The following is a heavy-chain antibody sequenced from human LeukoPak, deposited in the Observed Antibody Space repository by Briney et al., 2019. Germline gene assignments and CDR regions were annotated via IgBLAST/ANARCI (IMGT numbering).Heavy chain of an antibody. J-gene: IGHJ6*03. CDR1: GYTFTGYY. Sequence: GASVKVSCKASGYTFTGYYMHWVLQAPGQGLEWMGWINPNSGGTNYAQKVQGRVTMTRDTSISTAYMELSRLRSDDTAVYYCARTIVVPAALYYYYYMDVWGKGTTVTVSS. CDR2: INPNSGGT. V-gene: IGHV1-2*02. CDR3: ARTIVVPAALYYYYYMDV. D-gene: IGHD2-2*01.